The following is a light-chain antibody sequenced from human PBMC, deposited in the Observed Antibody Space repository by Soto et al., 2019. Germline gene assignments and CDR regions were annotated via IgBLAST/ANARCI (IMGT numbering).Light chain of an antibody. CDR3: QQYGSSPWT. Sequence: EIVLTQSPGTLSLSPGERATLSCRASQSVSSSYLAWYQQKPGQAPRLLIYAASSRATGIPDRFSGGGSGTDFTLTISRLEPEDFAVCYCQQYGSSPWTFGQGTKVEIK. CDR1: QSVSSSY. V-gene: IGKV3-20*01. J-gene: IGKJ1*01. CDR2: AAS.